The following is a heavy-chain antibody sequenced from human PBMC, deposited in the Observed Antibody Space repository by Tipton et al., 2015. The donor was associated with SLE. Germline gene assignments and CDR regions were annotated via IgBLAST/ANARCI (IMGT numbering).Heavy chain of an antibody. CDR2: TYHSGST. J-gene: IGHJ6*02. V-gene: IGHV4-31*02. CDR1: GGSIKSGGYY. CDR3: ARDLTGTIGSPIYGLDV. D-gene: IGHD1-1*01. Sequence: LRLSCTVSGGSIKSGGYYWAWIRQHPGKGLEGIGYTYHSGSTHYNPSLNSRGTISVDTSKNHFSLILGSVSAADTAVYYCARDLTGTIGSPIYGLDVWGQGTTVTVSS.